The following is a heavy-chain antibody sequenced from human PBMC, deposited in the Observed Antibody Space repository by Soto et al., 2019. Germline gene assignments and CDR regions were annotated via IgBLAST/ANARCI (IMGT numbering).Heavy chain of an antibody. CDR2: ISGSGGST. CDR1: GFTFSSYA. Sequence: EVQLLESGGGLVQPGGSLRLSCAASGFTFSSYAMSWVRQAPGKGLEWVSGISGSGGSTYYADSVKGRFTISRDNSKNTRYLQMNSLRAEDTDVYYCAKDRGGCSSTSCPPRLFDYWGQGTLVTVSS. V-gene: IGHV3-23*01. D-gene: IGHD2-2*01. J-gene: IGHJ4*02. CDR3: AKDRGGCSSTSCPPRLFDY.